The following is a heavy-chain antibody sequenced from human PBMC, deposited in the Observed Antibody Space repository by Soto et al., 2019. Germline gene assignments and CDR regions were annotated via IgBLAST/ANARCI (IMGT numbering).Heavy chain of an antibody. D-gene: IGHD5-12*01. J-gene: IGHJ6*02. V-gene: IGHV1-69*02. Sequence: SVKVSCKASGGTFSSYTSSWVRQAPGQGLEWMGRIIPILGIANYAQKFQGRVTITADKSTSTAYMELCSLRSEDTAVYYCARASRWLQPKTNYYYYGMDVWGQGTTVTVSS. CDR2: IIPILGIA. CDR1: GGTFSSYT. CDR3: ARASRWLQPKTNYYYYGMDV.